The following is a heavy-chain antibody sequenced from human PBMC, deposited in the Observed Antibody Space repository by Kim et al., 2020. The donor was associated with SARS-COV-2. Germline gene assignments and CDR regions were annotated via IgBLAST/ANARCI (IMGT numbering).Heavy chain of an antibody. CDR1: GGTFSGYA. J-gene: IGHJ5*02. CDR3: ARRHYYGSGSYYNNWFDP. D-gene: IGHD3-10*01. CDR2: IIPILGIA. Sequence: SVKVSCKASGGTFSGYAINWVRQAPGQGLEWMGRIIPILGIANYAQKFQGRVTITADTSTSTAYMELSSLRSEDTAVYYCARRHYYGSGSYYNNWFDPCGQGTLVTVSS. V-gene: IGHV1-69*04.